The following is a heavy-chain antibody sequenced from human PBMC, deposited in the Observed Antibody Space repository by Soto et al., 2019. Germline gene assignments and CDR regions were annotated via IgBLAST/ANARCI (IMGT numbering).Heavy chain of an antibody. Sequence: EVYLLESGGGLVQPGGSLRLSCAASGFSFSSYSMAWVRQAPGKGLEWVAVISSGGGKTYYTDSVKGRFTISRDNSKNTLFLHMDSLRAEDPALYYCARKLSGDYPFDLWGQGTLVTVA. D-gene: IGHD3-3*01. CDR2: ISSGGGKT. CDR3: ARKLSGDYPFDL. CDR1: GFSFSSYS. J-gene: IGHJ4*02. V-gene: IGHV3-23*01.